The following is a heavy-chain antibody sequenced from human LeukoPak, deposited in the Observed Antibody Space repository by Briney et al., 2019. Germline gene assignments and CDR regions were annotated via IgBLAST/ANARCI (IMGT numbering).Heavy chain of an antibody. V-gene: IGHV1-8*01. CDR1: GYTFTSSD. J-gene: IGHJ4*02. Sequence: ASVKVSCKASGYTFTSSDIHWVRQATGQGLEWMGWMNPNSGNRGYAQKFQGRVTMTRNTSISTAYMELSSLRSDDTAVYYCARDNSQLSYDYWGQGTLVTVSS. CDR2: MNPNSGNR. D-gene: IGHD2-2*01. CDR3: ARDNSQLSYDY.